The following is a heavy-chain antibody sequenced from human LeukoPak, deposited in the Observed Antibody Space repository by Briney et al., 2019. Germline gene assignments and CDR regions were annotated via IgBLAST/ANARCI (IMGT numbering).Heavy chain of an antibody. V-gene: IGHV3-48*03. Sequence: GGPLRLSCAASGFTFSSYEMNWVRQAPGKGLEWVSYISSSGSTIYYADSVKGRFTISRDNAKNSLYLQMNSLRAEDTAVYYCARVGYSGYDWGQGTLVTVSS. CDR3: ARVGYSGYD. CDR2: ISSSGSTI. J-gene: IGHJ4*02. D-gene: IGHD5-12*01. CDR1: GFTFSSYE.